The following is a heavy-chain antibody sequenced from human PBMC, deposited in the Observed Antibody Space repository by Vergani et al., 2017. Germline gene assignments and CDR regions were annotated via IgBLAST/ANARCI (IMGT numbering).Heavy chain of an antibody. CDR2: IHNRGRN. V-gene: IGHV4-38-2*01. CDR3: ARSQGDYWYFDL. Sequence: QVRLEESGPGLVKPSETLSLTCSVSGYSIGSGFYWAWIRQSPGEGLQWLTSIHNRGRNYHNPSLKSRVSVSLDTSKTRFSLNLTSVTATDTAVYYCARSQGDYWYFDLWRPGSLVTVCS. CDR1: GYSIGSGFY. J-gene: IGHJ2*01. D-gene: IGHD2-21*01.